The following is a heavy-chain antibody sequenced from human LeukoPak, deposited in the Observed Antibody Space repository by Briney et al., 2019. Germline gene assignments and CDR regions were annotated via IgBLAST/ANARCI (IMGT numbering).Heavy chain of an antibody. J-gene: IGHJ6*03. CDR3: ARDGVEMATITQSQRLKIYYYYYMDV. D-gene: IGHD5-24*01. Sequence: GGSLRLSCAASGLTFSSYGMHWVRQAPGKGLGWVAYIRYHGSNINYADSVKGRFTISRDNSKNTLYLQMNSLRAEDTAVYYCARDGVEMATITQSQRLKIYYYYYMDVWGKGTTVTVSS. V-gene: IGHV3-30*02. CDR1: GLTFSSYG. CDR2: IRYHGSNI.